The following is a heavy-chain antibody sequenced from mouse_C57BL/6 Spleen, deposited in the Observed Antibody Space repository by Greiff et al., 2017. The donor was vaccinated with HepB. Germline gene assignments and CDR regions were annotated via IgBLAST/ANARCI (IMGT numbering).Heavy chain of an antibody. D-gene: IGHD1-1*01. CDR1: GYTFTSYW. CDR2: IYPGNSDT. J-gene: IGHJ4*01. V-gene: IGHV1-5*01. CDR3: ARDYYGSSYAMDY. Sequence: VQLQQSGTVLARPGASVKMSCKTSGYTFTSYWMHWVKQRPGQGLEWIGAIYPGNSDTSYNQKFKGKAKLTAVTSASTAYMELSSLTTEDSAVYFCARDYYGSSYAMDYWGQGTSVTVSS.